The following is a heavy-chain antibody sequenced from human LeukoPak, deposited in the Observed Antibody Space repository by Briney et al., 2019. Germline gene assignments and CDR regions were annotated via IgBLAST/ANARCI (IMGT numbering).Heavy chain of an antibody. J-gene: IGHJ6*03. D-gene: IGHD2-15*01. Sequence: SVKVSCKASGGTFSSYAISWVRQAPGQGLEWMGGIIPIFGTANYAQKFQGRVTITTDESTSTAYMELSSLRSEDTAVYYCARGAPDCSGGSCYRRDYYYYMDVWGKGTTVTGSS. CDR1: GGTFSSYA. CDR3: ARGAPDCSGGSCYRRDYYYYMDV. CDR2: IIPIFGTA. V-gene: IGHV1-69*05.